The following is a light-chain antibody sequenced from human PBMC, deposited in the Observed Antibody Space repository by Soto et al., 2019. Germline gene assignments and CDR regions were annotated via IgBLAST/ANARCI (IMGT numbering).Light chain of an antibody. CDR2: GNT. CDR3: QSYDSSLSAWV. CDR1: SSNIGTGSD. Sequence: QPVLTQPPSVSGAPGQTVTISCTGSSSNIGTGSDVHWYQQFPGTVPKLLINGNTNRPSGVPDRFSGYKSGTSASLAITGLQTEDEADYYCQSYDSSLSAWVFGGGTKLTVL. V-gene: IGLV1-40*01. J-gene: IGLJ3*02.